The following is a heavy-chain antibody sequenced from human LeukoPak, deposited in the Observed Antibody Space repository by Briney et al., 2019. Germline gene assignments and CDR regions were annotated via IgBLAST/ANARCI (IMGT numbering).Heavy chain of an antibody. CDR3: ARATFYYGSSGYYY. D-gene: IGHD3-22*01. Sequence: GGSLRLSCTASGFTFSSYWMTWVRQAPGKGLEWVANIQQDGSEKYYVDSVRGRFTISSDNAENLLYLQMDSLRAEDTAVYYCARATFYYGSSGYYYWGQGTLVTVSS. CDR1: GFTFSSYW. J-gene: IGHJ4*02. V-gene: IGHV3-7*04. CDR2: IQQDGSEK.